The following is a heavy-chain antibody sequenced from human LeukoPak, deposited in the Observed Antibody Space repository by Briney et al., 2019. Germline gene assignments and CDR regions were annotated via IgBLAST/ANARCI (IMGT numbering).Heavy chain of an antibody. CDR2: ISAYNGNT. Sequence: GASVKVSCKASGYTFTSYGIGWVRQAPGQGLEWMGWISAYNGNTNYAQKLQGRVTMTTDTSTSTAYMELRSLRSDDTAVYYCARDQEPYYYYGMDVWGQGTTVTVSS. CDR1: GYTFTSYG. J-gene: IGHJ6*02. CDR3: ARDQEPYYYYGMDV. V-gene: IGHV1-18*01. D-gene: IGHD1-26*01.